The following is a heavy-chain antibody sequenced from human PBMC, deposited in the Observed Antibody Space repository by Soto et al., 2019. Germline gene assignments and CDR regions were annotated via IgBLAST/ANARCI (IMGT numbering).Heavy chain of an antibody. V-gene: IGHV3-48*02. CDR3: ARDGASFDV. Sequence: GGSLRLSCAASGFTFSGNTMNWVRQAPGEGLEWVSYISKSGTTRYYAESVKGRFTISRDNAKNSLFLQMNSLRDEDTAVYYCARDGASFDVWGQGTLVTVSS. J-gene: IGHJ5*02. CDR1: GFTFSGNT. D-gene: IGHD2-15*01. CDR2: ISKSGTTR.